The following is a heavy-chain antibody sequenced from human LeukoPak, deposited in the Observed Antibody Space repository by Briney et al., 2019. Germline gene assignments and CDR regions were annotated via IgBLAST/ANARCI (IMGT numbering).Heavy chain of an antibody. D-gene: IGHD6-6*01. Sequence: ASVKLSCKASGYTFTGYYMHWVRNAPGQGLGWKGIINPSGGSTSYAQKLQGRVTMTRDTSTSTVYMELSSLRSEDTAVYYCAREYSSSSRYFDLWGRGTLVTVSS. V-gene: IGHV1-46*01. J-gene: IGHJ2*01. CDR1: GYTFTGYY. CDR3: AREYSSSSRYFDL. CDR2: INPSGGST.